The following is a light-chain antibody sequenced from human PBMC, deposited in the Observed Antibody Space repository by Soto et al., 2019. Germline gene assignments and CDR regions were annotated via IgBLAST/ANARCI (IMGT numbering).Light chain of an antibody. CDR3: QQVSGYPRN. V-gene: IGKV1-9*01. Sequence: DIQLTQSPSFLSASVGDRVTITCRASQGINSHLAWYQQGPGKAPKLLIYATSTLQSGVPSRFSGSASWTEFTRTISRLQPENFATYYCQQVSGYPRNFSGGTKVDIK. CDR1: QGINSH. J-gene: IGKJ4*01. CDR2: ATS.